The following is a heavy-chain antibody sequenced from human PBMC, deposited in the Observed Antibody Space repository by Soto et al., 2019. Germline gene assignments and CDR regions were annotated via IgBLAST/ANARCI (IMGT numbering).Heavy chain of an antibody. CDR3: ARAPLYYDFWSGYNPPYYYGMDV. CDR1: GYTFTGYY. Sequence: ASVKASCKASGYTFTGYYMHWVRQAPGQGLEWMGWINPNSGGTNYAQRFPGRVTMTRDTSISTAYMELSRLRSDDTSVYYCARAPLYYDFWSGYNPPYYYGMDVWGQGTTVTVSS. V-gene: IGHV1-2*02. J-gene: IGHJ6*02. CDR2: INPNSGGT. D-gene: IGHD3-3*01.